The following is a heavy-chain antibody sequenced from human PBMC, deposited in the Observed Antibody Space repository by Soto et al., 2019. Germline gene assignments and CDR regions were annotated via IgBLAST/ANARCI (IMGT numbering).Heavy chain of an antibody. CDR3: ARSGYDSSGYYVTPFYYYYGMDV. CDR2: IYYRGST. J-gene: IGHJ6*02. CDR1: GGSISSYY. Sequence: QVHLQESGPGLVKPSETLSLTCTVSGGSISSYYWSWIRQPPGKGLEWIGYIYYRGSTNYNPSLKIRVTISVDTSKNQFSLKLSSVTAADTAVYYCARSGYDSSGYYVTPFYYYYGMDVWGQGTTVTVSS. D-gene: IGHD3-22*01. V-gene: IGHV4-59*01.